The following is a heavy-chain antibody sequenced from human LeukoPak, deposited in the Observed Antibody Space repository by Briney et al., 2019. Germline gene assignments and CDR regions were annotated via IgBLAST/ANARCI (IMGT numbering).Heavy chain of an antibody. D-gene: IGHD4-17*01. J-gene: IGHJ3*02. Sequence: PGGSLRLSCAASGFTFSSYAVNWVRRAPGKGLEWVSAISNSGAGTYYADSVKGRFTISRDNSKNTLYLQMNSLRAEDTAEYYCARPNVMTRVLGAFDIWGQGTMVTVSS. CDR2: ISNSGAGT. V-gene: IGHV3-23*01. CDR3: ARPNVMTRVLGAFDI. CDR1: GFTFSSYA.